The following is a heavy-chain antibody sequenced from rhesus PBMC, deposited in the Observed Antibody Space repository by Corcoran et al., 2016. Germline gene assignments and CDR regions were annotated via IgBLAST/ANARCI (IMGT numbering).Heavy chain of an antibody. CDR3: ARGKVATRFFDY. D-gene: IGHD1-44*01. V-gene: IGHV1-198*02. CDR1: GFTFGSYA. CDR2: IIPLGGGT. Sequence: QVQLVQSRAEVKKPGASVKVSCKTSGFTFGSYAISWVRQAPGQGLEWMGVIIPLGGGTNTAEKVQGRVTITADTSTSTAYMELSSLRSEDTAVYYCARGKVATRFFDYWGQGVLVTVSS. J-gene: IGHJ4*01.